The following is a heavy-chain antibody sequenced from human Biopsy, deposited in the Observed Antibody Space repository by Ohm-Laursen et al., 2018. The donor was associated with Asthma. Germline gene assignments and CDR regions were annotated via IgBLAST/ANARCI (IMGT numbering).Heavy chain of an antibody. J-gene: IGHJ4*02. CDR1: GHTFTSYY. CDR2: INPSGGST. V-gene: IGHV1-46*01. D-gene: IGHD1-7*01. CDR3: ARRGITGTTLDY. Sequence: ASVKVSCKSSGHTFTSYYMHWVRQAPGQGLEWMGIINPSGGSTSYAQKFQGRVTMTRDTSTSTVYMELSSLRSEDTAVYYCARRGITGTTLDYWGQGTLVTVSS.